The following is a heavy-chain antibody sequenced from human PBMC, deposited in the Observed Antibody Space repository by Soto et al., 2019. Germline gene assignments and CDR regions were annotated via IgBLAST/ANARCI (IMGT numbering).Heavy chain of an antibody. J-gene: IGHJ4*02. CDR1: GFTFTNYA. V-gene: IGHV3-23*01. Sequence: WGSLRLSCTASGFTFTNYAMSWVRQAPGKGLEWVSAISGSGGSTYHADSVKGRFTISRDNSKNTLYLQMNSLRAEDTAVYYCAKGQSVAGIGGDFDYWGQGTLDIVSS. CDR2: ISGSGGST. D-gene: IGHD6-19*01. CDR3: AKGQSVAGIGGDFDY.